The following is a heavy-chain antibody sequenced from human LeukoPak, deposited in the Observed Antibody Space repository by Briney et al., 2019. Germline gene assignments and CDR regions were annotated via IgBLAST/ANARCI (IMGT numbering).Heavy chain of an antibody. D-gene: IGHD3-10*01. CDR3: SRVINLVRGGVLYFYYGMDV. J-gene: IGHJ6*02. V-gene: IGHV3-49*04. Sequence: AGRSLRLSCKTPGFSFGEHALSWVRQAPGKGLEWVGFIRRKIYNETTEYAASMKDRATISRDDSKNIAYHQLNRLKSEDTAVYYCSRVINLVRGGVLYFYYGMDVWGQGTTVIVSS. CDR1: GFSFGEHA. CDR2: IRRKIYNETT.